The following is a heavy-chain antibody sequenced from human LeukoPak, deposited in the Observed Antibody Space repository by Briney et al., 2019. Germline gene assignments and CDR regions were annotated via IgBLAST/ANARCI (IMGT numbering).Heavy chain of an antibody. CDR1: GISINDYA. V-gene: IGHV3-43D*03. Sequence: GGSLSLSCAAAGISINDYAMHWVRQPPGKGLGLVSFISWDGGSTYYADSVKGRFTISRDNAKNSLYLQMNSLRAEGTAVYYCARHVVAVGFDYWGQGTLVTGSS. D-gene: IGHD3-22*01. CDR3: ARHVVAVGFDY. CDR2: ISWDGGST. J-gene: IGHJ4*02.